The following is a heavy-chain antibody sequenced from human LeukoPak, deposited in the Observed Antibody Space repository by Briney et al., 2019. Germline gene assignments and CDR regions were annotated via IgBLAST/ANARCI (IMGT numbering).Heavy chain of an antibody. J-gene: IGHJ4*02. CDR3: AKDQQKDDYYDSSGYHYGVDY. V-gene: IGHV3-23*01. Sequence: GGSLRLSCAASGFTFSSYAMSWVRQAPGKGLEWVSAISGSGGSTYYADSVKGRFTISRDNSKNTLYLQMNSLRAEDTAVYYCAKDQQKDDYYDSSGYHYGVDYWGQGTLVTVSS. D-gene: IGHD3-22*01. CDR2: ISGSGGST. CDR1: GFTFSSYA.